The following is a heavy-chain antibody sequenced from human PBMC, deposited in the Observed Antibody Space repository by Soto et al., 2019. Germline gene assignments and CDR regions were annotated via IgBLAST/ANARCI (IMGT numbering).Heavy chain of an antibody. J-gene: IGHJ4*02. D-gene: IGHD6-13*01. CDR2: ISAYNGNT. Sequence: PGASVKVSCKASGYTFTSYGISWVRQAPGQGLEWMRWISAYNGNTNYAQKLQGRVTMTTDTSTSTAYMELRSLRSDDTAVYYCAKYSSSWYYFDYWSQGTLVTVSS. V-gene: IGHV1-18*01. CDR3: AKYSSSWYYFDY. CDR1: GYTFTSYG.